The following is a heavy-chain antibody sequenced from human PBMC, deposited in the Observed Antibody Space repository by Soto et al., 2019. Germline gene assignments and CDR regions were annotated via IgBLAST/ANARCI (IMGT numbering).Heavy chain of an antibody. V-gene: IGHV3-73*01. CDR3: TRWSARAEYYYYGMDV. CDR1: GFTFSGSA. Sequence: GGSLRLSCAASGFTFSGSAMHWVRQASGKGLEWVGRIRSKANSYATAYAASVKGRFTISRDDSKNTAYLQMNSLKTEDTAVYYCTRWSARAEYYYYGMDVWGQGTTVTVSS. J-gene: IGHJ6*02. CDR2: IRSKANSYAT. D-gene: IGHD2-15*01.